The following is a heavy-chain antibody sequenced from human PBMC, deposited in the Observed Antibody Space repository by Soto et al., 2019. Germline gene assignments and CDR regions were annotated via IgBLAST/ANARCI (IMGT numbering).Heavy chain of an antibody. V-gene: IGHV1-3*01. CDR3: ARRNVYGSGSYSFDY. J-gene: IGHJ4*02. CDR2: INAAIGNT. CDR1: GYTFTNYA. D-gene: IGHD3-10*01. Sequence: QVQLVQSGAEVKKPGASVKVSCKASGYTFTNYAMHWVRQAPGQRLEWMGWINAAIGNTKYSQKFQGSVTITRDTSANTAYMELSRLRSVDTAVYYCARRNVYGSGSYSFDYWGQGTLVTVSS.